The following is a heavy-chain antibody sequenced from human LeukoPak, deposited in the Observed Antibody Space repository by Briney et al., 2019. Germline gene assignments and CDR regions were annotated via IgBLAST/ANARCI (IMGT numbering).Heavy chain of an antibody. V-gene: IGHV3-66*02. D-gene: IGHD3-22*01. CDR3: ARHSDSSVYVENPIEY. Sequence: GGSLTLSCAASGYTFTSNYMSWVRQAPGGGVEGVSVIYSGGSTDYADSVTGRFTISRDKSKNTLYLQMKSLTAEHTAFYYCARHSDSSVYVENPIEYWGQGTLVTVSS. CDR2: IYSGGST. CDR1: GYTFTSNY. J-gene: IGHJ4*02.